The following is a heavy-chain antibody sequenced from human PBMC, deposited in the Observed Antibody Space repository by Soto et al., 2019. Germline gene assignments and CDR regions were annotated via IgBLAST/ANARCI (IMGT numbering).Heavy chain of an antibody. CDR1: GFTFSSYW. CDR2: IKQDGSEK. D-gene: IGHD6-13*01. CDR3: ARDQEVTYSSSWFY. V-gene: IGHV3-7*05. Sequence: GGSLRLSCAASGFTFSSYWMSWVRQAPGKGLEWVANIKQDGSEKYYVDSVKGRFTISRDNAKNSLYLQMNSLRDEDTAVYYCARDQEVTYSSSWFYWGQGTLVTVSS. J-gene: IGHJ4*02.